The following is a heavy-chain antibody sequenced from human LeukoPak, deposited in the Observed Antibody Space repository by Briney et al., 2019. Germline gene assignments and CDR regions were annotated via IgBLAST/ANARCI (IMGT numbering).Heavy chain of an antibody. CDR2: INSDGSNT. CDR3: AREENAFDI. V-gene: IGHV3-74*01. CDR1: GFTFRSYW. Sequence: GGTLRLSCAASGFTFRSYWMHWVRQAPGKGLVWVSHINSDGSNTDYADPVKGRFTISRDNAKNSLYLQMNSLRAGDTAVYYCAREENAFDICGQGTMVTVSS. J-gene: IGHJ3*02.